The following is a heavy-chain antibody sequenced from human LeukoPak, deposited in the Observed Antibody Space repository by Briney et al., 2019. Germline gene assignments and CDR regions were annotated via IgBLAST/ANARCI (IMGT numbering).Heavy chain of an antibody. CDR3: ARVIYYDSSGYYGYMDV. CDR2: IYTSGST. CDR1: GGTISSYY. J-gene: IGHJ6*03. Sequence: SETLSLTCTVSGGTISSYYWSWIRQPPGKGLEWIGRIYTSGSTNYNPSLKSRVTISVDTSKNQFSLKLSSVTAADTAVYYCARVIYYDSSGYYGYMDVWGKGTAVTVSS. V-gene: IGHV4-4*08. D-gene: IGHD3-22*01.